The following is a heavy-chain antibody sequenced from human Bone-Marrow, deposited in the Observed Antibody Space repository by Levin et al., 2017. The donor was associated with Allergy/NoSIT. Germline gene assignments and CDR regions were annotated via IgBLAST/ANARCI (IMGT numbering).Heavy chain of an antibody. CDR1: GGSFSGYY. CDR3: ARAGGVYGMDV. Sequence: NPSETLSLTCAVYGGSFSGYYWSWIRQPPGKGLEWIGEINHSGSTNYNPSLKSRVTISVDTSKNQFSLKLSSVTAADTAVYYCARAGGVYGMDVWGQGTTVTVSS. V-gene: IGHV4-34*01. J-gene: IGHJ6*02. CDR2: INHSGST. D-gene: IGHD3-16*01.